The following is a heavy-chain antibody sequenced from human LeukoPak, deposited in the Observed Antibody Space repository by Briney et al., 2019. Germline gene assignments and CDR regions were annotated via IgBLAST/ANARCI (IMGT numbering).Heavy chain of an antibody. CDR2: INPSGGST. D-gene: IGHD3-10*01. Sequence: GASVKVSCKASGYTFTGYYMHWVRQAPGQGLEWMGLINPSGGSTNYAQKFQGRVTMTRDTSTSTVYMELSSLRSEDTAVYYCARDCAKNYYGRTYYMDVWGKGTTVTVSS. CDR3: ARDCAKNYYGRTYYMDV. J-gene: IGHJ6*03. CDR1: GYTFTGYY. V-gene: IGHV1-46*01.